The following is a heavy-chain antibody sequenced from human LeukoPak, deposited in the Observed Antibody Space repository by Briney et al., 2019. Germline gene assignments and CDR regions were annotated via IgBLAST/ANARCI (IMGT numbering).Heavy chain of an antibody. CDR2: ISSSGSTI. CDR1: GFTFSSCE. V-gene: IGHV3-48*03. J-gene: IGHJ4*02. D-gene: IGHD6-13*01. Sequence: PGGSLRLSCAASGFTFSSCEMNWVRQAPGKGLEWVSYISSSGSTIYYADSVKGRFTISRDNAKNSLYLQMNSLRAEDTAVYYCASSRGSWPDYFDYWGQGTLVTVSS. CDR3: ASSRGSWPDYFDY.